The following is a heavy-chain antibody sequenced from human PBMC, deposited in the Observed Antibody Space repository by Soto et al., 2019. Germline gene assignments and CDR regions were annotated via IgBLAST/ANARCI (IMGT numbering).Heavy chain of an antibody. J-gene: IGHJ5*02. V-gene: IGHV1-2*02. CDR2: INPNSGGT. CDR3: ARDRGSTGWFDP. D-gene: IGHD1-26*01. Sequence: ASVKVSCNASGYTFTGYYMHWVRQAPGQGLEWMGWINPNSGGTNYAQKFQGRVTMTRDTSISTAYMELSRLRSDDTAVYYCARDRGSTGWFDPWGQGTLVTVSS. CDR1: GYTFTGYY.